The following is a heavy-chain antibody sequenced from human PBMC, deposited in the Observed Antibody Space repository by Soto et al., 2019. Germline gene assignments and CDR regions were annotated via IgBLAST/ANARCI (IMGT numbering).Heavy chain of an antibody. CDR2: VYYSGST. J-gene: IGHJ4*02. Sequence: SETLSLTCTVSGGLISSGTYYWGWIRQPPGKGLEWIGSVYYSGSTYYNPSLKSRVTISVDTSKNQFSLKLISVTAADTAMYYCARQEGYDVLSGFYLYYVDYWGQGTPVTVS. V-gene: IGHV4-39*01. D-gene: IGHD3-3*01. CDR1: GGLISSGTYY. CDR3: ARQEGYDVLSGFYLYYVDY.